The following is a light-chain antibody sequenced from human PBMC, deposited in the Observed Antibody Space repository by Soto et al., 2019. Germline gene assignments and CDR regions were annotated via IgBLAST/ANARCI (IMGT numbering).Light chain of an antibody. CDR1: QSISTW. V-gene: IGKV1-5*01. Sequence: DIQMTQSPSTVSASVGDGVTITCRASQSISTWLAWYQQKQGKAPNLLIYDASTFESGGPSGFSGSGSGTEFTLTISSLQPDDSATYYCQQYNSYPYTFGQGTKLEIK. CDR3: QQYNSYPYT. CDR2: DAS. J-gene: IGKJ2*01.